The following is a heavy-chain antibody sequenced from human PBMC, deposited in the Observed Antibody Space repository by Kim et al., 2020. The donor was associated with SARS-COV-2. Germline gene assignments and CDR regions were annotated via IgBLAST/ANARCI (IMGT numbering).Heavy chain of an antibody. D-gene: IGHD1-7*01. J-gene: IGHJ3*02. V-gene: IGHV4-4*07. CDR3: ARVGYNWNYESAFDI. Sequence: PSLKRRVTMSVDTSKNQFSLKLSSVTAADTAVYYCARVGYNWNYESAFDIWGQGTMVTVSS.